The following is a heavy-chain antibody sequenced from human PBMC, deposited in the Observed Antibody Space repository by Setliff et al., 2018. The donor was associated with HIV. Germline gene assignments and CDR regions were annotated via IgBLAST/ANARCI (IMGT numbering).Heavy chain of an antibody. CDR3: VKDVLKFWSGSGALDF. J-gene: IGHJ4*02. V-gene: IGHV3-33*06. CDR2: IWHDASKK. Sequence: PGGSLRLSCAASGFTVSSNFISWVRQAPGKGLEWVALIWHDASKKEYSDAVKGRFNILRDDSKNTAYLQMNSLRDEETAVYYCVKDVLKFWSGSGALDFWGPGTLVTVSS. D-gene: IGHD3-3*01. CDR1: GFTVSSNF.